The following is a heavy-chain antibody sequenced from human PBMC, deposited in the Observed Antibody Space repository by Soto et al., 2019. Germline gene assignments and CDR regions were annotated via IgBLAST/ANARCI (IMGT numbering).Heavy chain of an antibody. CDR2: ISGSGGST. Sequence: GGSLRLPWAASGIPFCSYAMSGVRQDPGKGLEWVSGISGSGGSTYYAHSVKGRFTISRDNSKNTLYLQMNSLRAEDTAVYYCAKAPIQLGSLFDYWGQGTLVTVSS. CDR1: GIPFCSYA. V-gene: IGHV3-23*01. D-gene: IGHD5-18*01. J-gene: IGHJ4*02. CDR3: AKAPIQLGSLFDY.